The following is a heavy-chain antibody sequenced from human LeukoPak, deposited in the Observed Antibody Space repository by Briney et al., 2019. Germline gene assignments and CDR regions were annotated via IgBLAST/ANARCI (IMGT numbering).Heavy chain of an antibody. D-gene: IGHD3-10*01. J-gene: IGHJ4*02. CDR3: ARGTPPHYYGSGSYNY. CDR1: GYTFTSYD. V-gene: IGHV1-8*01. Sequence: ASAKVSCKASGYTFTSYDINWVRQATGQGLEWMGWMNPNSGNTGYAQKFQGRVTMTRNTSISTAYMELSSLRSEDTAVYYCARGTPPHYYGSGSYNYWGQGTLVTVSS. CDR2: MNPNSGNT.